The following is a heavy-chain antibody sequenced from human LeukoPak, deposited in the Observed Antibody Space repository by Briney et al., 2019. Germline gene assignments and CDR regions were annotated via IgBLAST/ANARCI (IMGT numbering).Heavy chain of an antibody. V-gene: IGHV3-30*02. CDR2: IRYDGSNK. CDR1: GFTFSSYG. Sequence: PGGSLRLSCAASGFTFSSYGMHWVRQAPGKGLEWVAFIRYDGSNKYYADSVKGRFTISRDNSKNTLYLQMNSLRAEDTAVYYCAKEAIPLAVAGLGVDYWGQGTLVTVSS. D-gene: IGHD6-19*01. J-gene: IGHJ4*02. CDR3: AKEAIPLAVAGLGVDY.